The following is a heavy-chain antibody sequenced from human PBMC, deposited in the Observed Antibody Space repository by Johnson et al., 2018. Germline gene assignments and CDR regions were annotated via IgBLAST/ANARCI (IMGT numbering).Heavy chain of an antibody. CDR1: GYTFTSSY. CDR3: ANSDSDYGDYVYLQS. V-gene: IGHV1-46*01. Sequence: QVQLVESGAEVKKPGASVKVSCKASGYTFTSSYMHWVRQSPGQGLAWLGIINPRGGRPSFAQRFQGRVTMTRDTSTSTVKMELSSLGSQDTAVYFCANSDSDYGDYVYLQSWGQGTLVTVSS. CDR2: INPRGGRP. J-gene: IGHJ1*01. D-gene: IGHD4-17*01.